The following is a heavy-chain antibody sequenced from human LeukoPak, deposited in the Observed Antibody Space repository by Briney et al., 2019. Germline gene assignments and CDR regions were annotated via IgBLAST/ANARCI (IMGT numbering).Heavy chain of an antibody. CDR2: IYYSGST. D-gene: IGHD2-8*02. CDR1: GGSISSYY. J-gene: IGHJ4*02. Sequence: SDTLSLTCTVSGGSISSYYWSWIRQPPGKGLEWIGYIYYSGSTNYNPSLKSRVTISVDTSKNQFSLKLSSVTAADTAVYYCARDTGTLGTDYWGQGTLVTVSP. CDR3: ARDTGTLGTDY. V-gene: IGHV4-59*01.